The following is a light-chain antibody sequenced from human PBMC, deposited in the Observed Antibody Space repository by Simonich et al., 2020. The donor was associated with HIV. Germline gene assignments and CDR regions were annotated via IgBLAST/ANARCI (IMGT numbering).Light chain of an antibody. J-gene: IGKJ1*01. V-gene: IGKV4-1*01. CDR2: WAS. Sequence: DIVMTQSPDSLAVSLGERATINCKTSQSVLYSSKNKNYLAWYQQKPGQPPKLLIYWASTRESGVPDRFSGSGSGTDFTLTISSLQAEDVAVYYCQQYYSTHWTFGQGTKVEIK. CDR3: QQYYSTHWT. CDR1: QSVLYSSKNKNY.